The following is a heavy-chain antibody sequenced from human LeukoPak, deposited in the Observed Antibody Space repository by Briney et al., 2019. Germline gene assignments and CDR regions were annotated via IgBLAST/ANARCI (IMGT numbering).Heavy chain of an antibody. J-gene: IGHJ4*02. V-gene: IGHV4-39*07. D-gene: IGHD3-22*01. CDR1: DGSINTPNYY. Sequence: SETLSLTCTVSDGSINTPNYYWGWIRQPPGKGLEWIGNIFYRGSTYYGPSLKSRVTMSVDTSKNQFSLKLSSVTAADTAVYYCARGGYYYDSTSYYSLDYWGQGTLVTVSS. CDR2: IFYRGST. CDR3: ARGGYYYDSTSYYSLDY.